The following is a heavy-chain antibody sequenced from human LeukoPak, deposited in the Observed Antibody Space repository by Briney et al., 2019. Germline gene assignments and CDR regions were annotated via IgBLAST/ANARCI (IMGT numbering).Heavy chain of an antibody. Sequence: GGSLRLSCAASGFTFSSYAMSWVRQAPGKGLEWISYISSSGSTIYYADSVKGRFTISRDNAKNSLYLQMNSLRAEDTAVYYCAELGITMIGGVWGKGTTVTISS. V-gene: IGHV3-48*03. J-gene: IGHJ6*04. CDR3: AELGITMIGGV. D-gene: IGHD3-10*02. CDR1: GFTFSSYA. CDR2: ISSSGSTI.